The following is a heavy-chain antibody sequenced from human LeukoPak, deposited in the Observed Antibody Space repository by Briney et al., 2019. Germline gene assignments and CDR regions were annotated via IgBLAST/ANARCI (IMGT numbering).Heavy chain of an antibody. J-gene: IGHJ4*02. V-gene: IGHV3-30*02. CDR2: IRYDGINK. Sequence: GGSLRLSCAASGFTFSSHAMHWVRQAPGKGLEWVAFIRYDGINKYYADSVKGRFTISRDNSKNTLYLQMNSLRAEDTAVYYCAKDYYDSSGYFRVPHVFDYWGQGTLVTVSS. D-gene: IGHD3-22*01. CDR3: AKDYYDSSGYFRVPHVFDY. CDR1: GFTFSSHA.